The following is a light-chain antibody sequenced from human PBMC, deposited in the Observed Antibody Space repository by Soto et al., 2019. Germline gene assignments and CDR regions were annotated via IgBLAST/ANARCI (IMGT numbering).Light chain of an antibody. CDR1: SSDVGGYNY. CDR2: DVS. Sequence: QSVRAQPASVSGSTGQSITISCTGTSSDVGGYNYVSWYQQHPGKAPKLMIYDVSNRPSGVSNHFSGSKSGNTASLTISGLQAEDEADYYCSSYTSSSTLAVFGGGTQLTVL. V-gene: IGLV2-14*01. J-gene: IGLJ7*01. CDR3: SSYTSSSTLAV.